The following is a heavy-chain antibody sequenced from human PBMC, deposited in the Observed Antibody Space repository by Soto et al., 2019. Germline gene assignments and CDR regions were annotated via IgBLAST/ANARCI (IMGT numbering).Heavy chain of an antibody. CDR3: ARDPVAGTYFDY. CDR2: INAYNGNT. Sequence: QVQLVQSGAEVKKPGASVKVSCKASGYTFTNYGISWVRQAPGQGREWMGWINAYNGNTNYAQKLQGRVTMTTDTSTSTADMALRSLRSDDTAVYYCARDPVAGTYFDYWVQGTLVTVSS. J-gene: IGHJ4*02. CDR1: GYTFTNYG. V-gene: IGHV1-18*01. D-gene: IGHD6-19*01.